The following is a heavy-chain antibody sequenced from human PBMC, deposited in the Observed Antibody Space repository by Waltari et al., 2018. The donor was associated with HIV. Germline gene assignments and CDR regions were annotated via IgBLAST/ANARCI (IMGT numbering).Heavy chain of an antibody. CDR1: GGSIGGYF. CDR3: ARASVTGWTTGLRRSFDL. J-gene: IGHJ3*01. CDR2: ITYPGNT. Sequence: QMQLQESGPGLLKPSETLSLTCGVSGGSIGGYFWNWIRQPPGKGLEWMGSITYPGNTNYNPALKSRVTISVDTSKNQFSLRLTSVAAADTAMFYCARASVTGWTTGLRRSFDLWGQGTLVTFSS. V-gene: IGHV4-59*01. D-gene: IGHD3-9*01.